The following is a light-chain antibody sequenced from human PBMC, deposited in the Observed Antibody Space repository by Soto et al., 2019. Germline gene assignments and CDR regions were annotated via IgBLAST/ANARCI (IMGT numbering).Light chain of an antibody. Sequence: QSVLTQPASVSGSPGQSITISCTGTSTDIGAYNYVSWYQQHPGKAPKLLIYEVTNRPSGVSNRFSGSKSGNTASLTISGFQAEDEANYYCNSYTTLSNRVFGTGTKVTVL. CDR3: NSYTTLSNRV. CDR1: STDIGAYNY. J-gene: IGLJ1*01. CDR2: EVT. V-gene: IGLV2-14*01.